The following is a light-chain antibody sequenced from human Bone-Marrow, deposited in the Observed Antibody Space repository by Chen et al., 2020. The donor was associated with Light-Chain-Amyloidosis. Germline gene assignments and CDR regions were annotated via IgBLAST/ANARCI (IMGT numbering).Light chain of an antibody. CDR3: QRYKSYPWT. CDR1: QSVSSW. Sequence: DIQLTQSPSTLSACVGARVTITCWASQSVSSWLAWYQEKPGKAPKLLIYKAASLEGGVPSRFSGSGSGAEFTLTISSLQPDDFATYYCQRYKSYPWTFGQGTKVEIK. V-gene: IGKV1-5*03. CDR2: KAA. J-gene: IGKJ1*01.